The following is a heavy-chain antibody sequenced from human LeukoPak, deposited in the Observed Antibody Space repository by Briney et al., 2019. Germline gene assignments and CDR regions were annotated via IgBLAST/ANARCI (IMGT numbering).Heavy chain of an antibody. CDR2: IYYSGST. V-gene: IGHV4-61*08. Sequence: PSETLSLTCTVSGGSVSRGVYFWSWIRQPPGKGLEWIGYIYYSGSTNYNPSLKSRVTISVDTSKNQFSLKLTSVTAADTAVYYCARVNTEGSADYWGQGTLVTVSS. CDR1: GGSVSRGVYF. CDR3: ARVNTEGSADY. D-gene: IGHD6-19*01. J-gene: IGHJ4*02.